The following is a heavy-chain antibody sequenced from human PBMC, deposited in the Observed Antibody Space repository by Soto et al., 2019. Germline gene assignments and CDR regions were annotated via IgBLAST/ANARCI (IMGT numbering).Heavy chain of an antibody. CDR3: AKGYSYGNSYFDY. J-gene: IGHJ4*02. CDR1: GFTFDDYT. CDR2: ISWDGGST. Sequence: GGSMRLSCAASGFTFDDYTMHWVRQAPGKGLEWVSLISWDGGSTYYADSVKGRFTISRDNSKNSLYLQMNSLRTEDTALYYCAKGYSYGNSYFDYWGQGTLVTVSS. D-gene: IGHD5-18*01. V-gene: IGHV3-43*01.